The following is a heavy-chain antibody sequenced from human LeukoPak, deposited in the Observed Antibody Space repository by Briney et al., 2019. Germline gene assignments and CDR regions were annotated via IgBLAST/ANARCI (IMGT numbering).Heavy chain of an antibody. CDR1: SGSLSGYY. CDR3: ARGVDL. CDR2: ITHSGSP. Sequence: PSETLSLTCGVSSGSLSGYYWRWIRQPPGGGLEWLGEITHSGSPNYNPSLKSRVTISGDTSKKRFSLNLKSVTAADTGVYYCARGVDLWGRGTPVTVSS. J-gene: IGHJ2*01. V-gene: IGHV4-34*01.